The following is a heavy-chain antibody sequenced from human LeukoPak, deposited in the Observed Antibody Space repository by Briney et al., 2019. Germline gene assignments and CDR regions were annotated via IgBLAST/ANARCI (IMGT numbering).Heavy chain of an antibody. CDR3: ARDLWFGSRVSYNWFDP. CDR2: INTNTGNP. J-gene: IGHJ5*02. Sequence: ASVKVSCKASGYTFTSYAMNWVRQAPGQGLEWMGWINTNTGNPTYAQGFTGRFVFSLDTSVSTAYLQISSLKAEDTAVYYCARDLWFGSRVSYNWFDPWGQGTLVTVSS. V-gene: IGHV7-4-1*02. CDR1: GYTFTSYA. D-gene: IGHD3-10*01.